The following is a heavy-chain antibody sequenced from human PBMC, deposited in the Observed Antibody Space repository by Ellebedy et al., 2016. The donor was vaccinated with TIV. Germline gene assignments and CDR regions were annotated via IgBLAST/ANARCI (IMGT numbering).Heavy chain of an antibody. V-gene: IGHV4-39*01. CDR2: IYNTGST. CDR1: GDSISSSTYY. J-gene: IGHJ2*01. CDR3: ARNRVIFTFEKSYLDL. Sequence: SETLSLTCSVSGDSISSSTYYWGWIRQPPGKGLEWIGTIYNTGSTYYNPSLPSRVTISVDTSKNQFSLNLRSVTAADTAMYYCARNRVIFTFEKSYLDLWGRGTLVTVSS. D-gene: IGHD3-16*01.